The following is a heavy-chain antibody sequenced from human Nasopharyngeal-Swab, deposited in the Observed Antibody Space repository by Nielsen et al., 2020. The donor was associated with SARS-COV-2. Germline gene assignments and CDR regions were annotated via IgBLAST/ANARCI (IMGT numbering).Heavy chain of an antibody. D-gene: IGHD6-13*01. J-gene: IGHJ5*02. CDR1: GFTFRSYA. V-gene: IGHV3-23*01. CDR3: AKSRIAAAGSGADWFDP. Sequence: GGSLRLSCAASGFTFRSYAMSWVRQAPGKGLEWVSAISGSGGSTYYADSVKGRFTISRDNSKNTLYLQMNSLRAEDTAVYYCAKSRIAAAGSGADWFDPWGQGTLVTVSS. CDR2: ISGSGGST.